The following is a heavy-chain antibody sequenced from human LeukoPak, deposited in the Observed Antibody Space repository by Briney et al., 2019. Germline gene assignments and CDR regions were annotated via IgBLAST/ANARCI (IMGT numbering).Heavy chain of an antibody. CDR1: GFTFSSYA. CDR3: ARDFADGPLD. V-gene: IGHV3-30*04. CDR2: ISYDGSNK. J-gene: IGHJ4*02. Sequence: GRSLRLSCAASGFTFSSYAMHWVRQAPGKGLEWVAVISYDGSNKYYADSVKGRFTISRDNSKNTLYLQMNSLRAEDTAVYDCARDFADGPLDWGQGTLVTVSS.